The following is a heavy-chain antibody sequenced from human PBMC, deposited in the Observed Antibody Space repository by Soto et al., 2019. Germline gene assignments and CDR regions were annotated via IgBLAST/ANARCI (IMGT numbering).Heavy chain of an antibody. D-gene: IGHD5-18*01. CDR1: GGSLSGYS. V-gene: IGHV4-34*01. CDR2: INHSGST. CDR3: ARDRVXGYSHGHDY. J-gene: IGHJ4*02. Sequence: QVQLQQWGAGLLKPSETLSLTCAVYGGSLSGYSWSWIRQPPGKGPEWNGEINHSGSTEYNRSLTSRLTTIVDSSRNRCCPRLELVTGAYTAVYYGARDRVXGYSHGHDYGGQGTLVTVSS.